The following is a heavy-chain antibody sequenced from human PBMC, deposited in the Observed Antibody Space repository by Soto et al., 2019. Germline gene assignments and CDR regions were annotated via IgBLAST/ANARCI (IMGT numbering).Heavy chain of an antibody. V-gene: IGHV5-51*01. CDR2: IYPGDSDT. CDR3: ARTRSFTLGFYYDGMDV. J-gene: IGHJ6*02. Sequence: RGESLNLSCPGSGYSVASYWIGCVRQMPGKDLEWMGIIYPGDSDTRYSPSFQGQVTISADKSLRTAYLQWTSLKASDTALYYCARTRSFTLGFYYDGMDVWGQGTTVTVSS. D-gene: IGHD6-6*01. CDR1: GYSVASYW.